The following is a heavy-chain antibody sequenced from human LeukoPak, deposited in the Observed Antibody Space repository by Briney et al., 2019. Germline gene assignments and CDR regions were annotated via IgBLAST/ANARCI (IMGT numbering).Heavy chain of an antibody. CDR1: GGSISSSSYY. J-gene: IGHJ4*02. D-gene: IGHD3-10*01. Sequence: TSETLSLTCTVSGGSISSSSYYWGWIRQPPGEGLEWIGSIYYSGSTYYNPSLKSRVTISVDTSKNQFSLKLSSVTAADTAVYYCARRPGYGSDSTSPAYYFDYWGQGTLVTVSS. V-gene: IGHV4-39*01. CDR3: ARRPGYGSDSTSPAYYFDY. CDR2: IYYSGST.